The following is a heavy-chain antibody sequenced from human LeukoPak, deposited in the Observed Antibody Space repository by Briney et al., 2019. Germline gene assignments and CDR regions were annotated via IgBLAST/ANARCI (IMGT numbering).Heavy chain of an antibody. J-gene: IGHJ3*02. CDR2: IYYSGST. CDR1: GGSISSYY. Sequence: SETLSLTCIVSGGSISSYYWSWIRQPPGKGLEWIGYIYYSGSTNYNPSLKSRVTISVDTSKNQFSLKLSSVTAADTAVYYCASGGYCSSTGCYKYPFNIWGQGKWSPSLQ. D-gene: IGHD2-2*02. V-gene: IGHV4-59*01. CDR3: ASGGYCSSTGCYKYPFNI.